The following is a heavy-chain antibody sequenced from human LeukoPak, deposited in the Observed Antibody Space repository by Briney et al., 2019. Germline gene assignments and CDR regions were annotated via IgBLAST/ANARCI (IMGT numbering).Heavy chain of an antibody. Sequence: SETLSLTCTVSGGSISSYYWSWIRQPPGKGLEWIGYIYYSGSTNYNPSLKSRVTISVDTSKNQFSLKLSSVTAADTAVYYCAGVSRRHDAFDIWGQGTMVTVSS. CDR1: GGSISSYY. CDR3: AGVSRRHDAFDI. V-gene: IGHV4-59*01. D-gene: IGHD6-6*01. J-gene: IGHJ3*02. CDR2: IYYSGST.